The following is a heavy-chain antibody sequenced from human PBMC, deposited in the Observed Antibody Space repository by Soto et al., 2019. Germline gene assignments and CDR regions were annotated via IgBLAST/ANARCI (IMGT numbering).Heavy chain of an antibody. J-gene: IGHJ6*02. CDR1: GFTFSNNA. CDR3: VGCDPLDV. V-gene: IGHV3-23*01. CDR2: ISGSGGRT. Sequence: EVQLLESGGGLIQPGGSLRLSCAASGFTFSNNAMSWVRQAPGKGLEWVSSISGSGGRTDSADSVKGRFTISRDSFNNTLYLQMNSLRAEDTAVYYCVGCDPLDVWGQGTTVTVSS. D-gene: IGHD2-21*01.